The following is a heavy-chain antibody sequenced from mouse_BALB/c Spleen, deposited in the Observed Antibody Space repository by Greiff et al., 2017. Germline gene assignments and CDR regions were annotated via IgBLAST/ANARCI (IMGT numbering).Heavy chain of an antibody. CDR1: GYSFTGYY. Sequence: VQLQQSGPELVKPGASVKISCKASGYSFTGYYMHWVKQSHVKSLEWIGRISPYNGATSYNQNFKDKASLTVDKSSSTAYMELHSLTSEDSAVYDWARNYGSSYVFAYWGQGTLVTVAA. V-gene: IGHV1-31*01. CDR3: ARNYGSSYVFAY. CDR2: ISPYNGAT. D-gene: IGHD1-1*01. J-gene: IGHJ3*01.